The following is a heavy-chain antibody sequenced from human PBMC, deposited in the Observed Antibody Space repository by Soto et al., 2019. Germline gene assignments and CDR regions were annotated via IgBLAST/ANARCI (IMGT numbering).Heavy chain of an antibody. CDR3: ARDHFVGVPAANPAGMDV. CDR1: GFTFSDYY. J-gene: IGHJ6*02. D-gene: IGHD2-2*01. V-gene: IGHV3-11*01. Sequence: PGGSLRLSCAASGFTFSDYYMSWIRQAPGKGLEWVSYISSSGSTIYYADSVKGRFTISRDNAKNSLYLQMNSLRAEDTAVYYCARDHFVGVPAANPAGMDVWGQGTTVTVSS. CDR2: ISSSGSTI.